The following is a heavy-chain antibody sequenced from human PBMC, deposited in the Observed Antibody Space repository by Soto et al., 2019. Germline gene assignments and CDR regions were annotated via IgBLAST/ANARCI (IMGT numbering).Heavy chain of an antibody. CDR1: GFTFSTYT. J-gene: IGHJ4*02. D-gene: IGHD2-2*01. CDR2: ISGSGGSP. CDR3: AKARCSTTNCYVPAY. Sequence: EVQLLESGGDLVQPGGSLRLSCAASGFTFSTYTMSWVRQAPGKGLEWVSAISGSGGSPSYADSVQGRFTISRDNPKNTRYLQMNSLRVEDTAMYYCAKARCSTTNCYVPAYWGQGTLVTVSS. V-gene: IGHV3-23*01.